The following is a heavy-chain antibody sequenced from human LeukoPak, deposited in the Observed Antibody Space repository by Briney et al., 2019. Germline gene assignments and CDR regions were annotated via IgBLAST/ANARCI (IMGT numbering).Heavy chain of an antibody. V-gene: IGHV4-34*01. CDR1: GGSFSGYY. Sequence: SETLSLTCAVYGGSFSGYYWSWIRQPPGKGLEWIGEINHSGSTNYNPSLKSRVTISVDTSKNQFSLKLSSVTAADTAVYYCARQVRAGTFDYWGQGTLVTVSS. D-gene: IGHD6-19*01. CDR3: ARQVRAGTFDY. J-gene: IGHJ4*02. CDR2: INHSGST.